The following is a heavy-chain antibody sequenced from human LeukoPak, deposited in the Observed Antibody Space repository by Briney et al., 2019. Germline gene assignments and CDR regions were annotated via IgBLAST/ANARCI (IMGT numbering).Heavy chain of an antibody. CDR2: IYYNGST. V-gene: IGHV4-39*07. Sequence: SETLSLTCTVSGGSISSSSYYWGWIRQPPGKGLEWIGSIYYNGSTHHNPSLKSRVTISVDTSKNQFSLKLSSVTAADTAVYYCARDPSGGDRPEDWFDPWGQGTLVTVSS. CDR3: ARDPSGGDRPEDWFDP. CDR1: GGSISSSSYY. J-gene: IGHJ5*02.